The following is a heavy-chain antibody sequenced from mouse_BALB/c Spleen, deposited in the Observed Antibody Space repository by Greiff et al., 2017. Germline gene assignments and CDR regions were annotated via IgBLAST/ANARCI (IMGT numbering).Heavy chain of an antibody. D-gene: IGHD2-4*01. CDR1: GYTFTSYW. V-gene: IGHV1-87*01. CDR3: ARYGITTGCLYAMDY. J-gene: IGHJ4*01. CDR2: IYPGDGDT. Sequence: QVQLQQSGAELARPGASVKLSCKASGYTFTSYWMQWVKQRPGQGLEWIGAIYPGDGDTRYTQKFKGKATLTADKSSSTAYMQLSSLASEDSAVYYCARYGITTGCLYAMDYWGQGTSVTVSS.